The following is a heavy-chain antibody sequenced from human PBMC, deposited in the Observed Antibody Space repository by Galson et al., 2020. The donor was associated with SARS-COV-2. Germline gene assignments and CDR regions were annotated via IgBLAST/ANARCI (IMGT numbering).Heavy chain of an antibody. V-gene: IGHV4-30-4*01. J-gene: IGHJ4*02. CDR1: GDSLSSDDFY. Sequence: SETLSLTCTVSGDSLSSDDFYWSWIRQTPGTGLEWIGDIHSSGNTYYNPSRMSRGTISVDTSKNQFSLRLSSVTAADTAVYFCARTSSTATREYYCEYWGRGTLVSVSS. CDR2: IHSSGNT. CDR3: ARTSSTATREYYCEY. D-gene: IGHD4-17*01.